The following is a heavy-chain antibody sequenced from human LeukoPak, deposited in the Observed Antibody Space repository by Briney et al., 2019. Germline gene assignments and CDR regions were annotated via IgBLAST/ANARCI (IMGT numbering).Heavy chain of an antibody. CDR1: GDSVSNNIAA. D-gene: IGHD3-22*01. Sequence: SQTLSLTCAISGDSVSNNIAAWNWIRQSPSRGLEWLGRTYYRSKWYNDYAASVKSRITINPDTSKNQFSLQVNSVTPEDTTVYYCAKMGSITMIVVVITPLAYWGQGTLVTVSS. J-gene: IGHJ4*02. V-gene: IGHV6-1*01. CDR3: AKMGSITMIVVVITPLAY. CDR2: TYYRSKWYN.